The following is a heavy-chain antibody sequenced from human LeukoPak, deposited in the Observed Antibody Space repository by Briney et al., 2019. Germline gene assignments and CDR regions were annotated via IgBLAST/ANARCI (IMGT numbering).Heavy chain of an antibody. CDR2: ISSSGSTI. Sequence: GGSLRLSCAASGFTFSSYEMNSVRQAPGKGLEWVSYISSSGSTIYYADSVKARFTNSRDNAKNSLYLQMNSLRAEDTAVYYCARGDYYDSSRPLDYWGQGTLVTVSS. D-gene: IGHD3-22*01. J-gene: IGHJ4*02. V-gene: IGHV3-48*03. CDR3: ARGDYYDSSRPLDY. CDR1: GFTFSSYE.